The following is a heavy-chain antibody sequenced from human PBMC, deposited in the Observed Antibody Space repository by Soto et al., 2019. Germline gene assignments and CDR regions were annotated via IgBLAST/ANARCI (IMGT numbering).Heavy chain of an antibody. CDR3: ARASEAYCSSTSCPPEGAFDI. V-gene: IGHV3-21*01. J-gene: IGHJ3*02. D-gene: IGHD2-2*01. Sequence: PVGSMRLSCAASGFTFSSYSMNWVRQAPGKGLEWVSSISSSSSYIYYADSVKGRFTISRDNAKNSLYLQMNSLRAEDTAVYYCARASEAYCSSTSCPPEGAFDIWGQGTMVTVSS. CDR1: GFTFSSYS. CDR2: ISSSSSYI.